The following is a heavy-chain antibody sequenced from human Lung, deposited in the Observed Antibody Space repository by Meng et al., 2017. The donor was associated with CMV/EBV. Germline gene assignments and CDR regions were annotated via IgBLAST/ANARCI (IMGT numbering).Heavy chain of an antibody. Sequence: ITLKESGPTLVKPTQTLTLTCTFAGFSLSTGEVGGGWIRQPPGKALEWLAVIYWDDDKRYSPSLKSRLTITKDTSKNQVVLTLTNMDPVDTATYYCALFTGSWFDPWGQGTLVTVSS. CDR2: IYWDDDK. CDR3: ALFTGSWFDP. D-gene: IGHD1-14*01. J-gene: IGHJ5*02. CDR1: GFSLSTGEVG. V-gene: IGHV2-5*02.